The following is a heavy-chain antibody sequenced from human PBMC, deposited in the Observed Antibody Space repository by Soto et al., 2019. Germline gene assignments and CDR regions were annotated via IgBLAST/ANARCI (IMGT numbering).Heavy chain of an antibody. Sequence: PSETLSLTCTVSGGSISSGGYYWSWIRQHPGKGLEWIGYIYYSGSTYYNPSLKSRVTISVDTSKNQFSLKLSSVTAADTAVYYCARGAGIVRERTYYFDYWGQGTLVTVSS. CDR2: IYYSGST. V-gene: IGHV4-31*03. D-gene: IGHD1-26*01. J-gene: IGHJ4*02. CDR1: GGSISSGGYY. CDR3: ARGAGIVRERTYYFDY.